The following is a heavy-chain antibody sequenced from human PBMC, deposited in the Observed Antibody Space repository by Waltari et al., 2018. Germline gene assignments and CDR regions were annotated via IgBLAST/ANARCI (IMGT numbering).Heavy chain of an antibody. D-gene: IGHD6-6*01. CDR3: ARGSGCSSSSGYY. CDR1: GSPVSRSY. J-gene: IGHJ4*02. V-gene: IGHV3-53*01. Sequence: EVQLVESGGGLIQPGGSLRLSCAASGSPVSRSYRRWVRQAPGKGLEWVSFIYCGGSSYYADSVKGRFTISRDNSKNTLYLQMNSLRAEDTAVYYCARGSGCSSSSGYYWGQGTLVTVSS. CDR2: IYCGGSS.